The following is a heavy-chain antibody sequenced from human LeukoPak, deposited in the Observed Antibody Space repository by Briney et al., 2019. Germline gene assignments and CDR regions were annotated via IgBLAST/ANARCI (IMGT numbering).Heavy chain of an antibody. V-gene: IGHV4-59*13. CDR3: ARDRSGTYYTFDV. D-gene: IGHD1-26*01. CDR1: GGSIGSSF. J-gene: IGHJ3*01. Sequence: PSETLSLTCSVSGGSIGSSFWNWIRLSPGKGLEWIGYISYSGRTNYSPSLKGRVTISIDTSKNQLSLTLTSVTAADTALYYCARDRSGTYYTFDVWGQGTMVSVSA. CDR2: ISYSGRT.